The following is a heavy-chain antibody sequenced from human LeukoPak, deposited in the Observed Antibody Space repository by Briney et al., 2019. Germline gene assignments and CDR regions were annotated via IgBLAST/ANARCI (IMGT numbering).Heavy chain of an antibody. CDR2: ISWNSGSI. Sequence: GGSLRLSCAASGFTFDDYAMHWVRQAPGKGLEWVSGISWNSGSIGYADSVKGRFTISRDNAKNSLYLQMNSLRAEDMALYYCAKSAETDDFWSGYPKGAFDYWGQGTLVTVSS. CDR3: AKSAETDDFWSGYPKGAFDY. CDR1: GFTFDDYA. D-gene: IGHD3-3*01. V-gene: IGHV3-9*03. J-gene: IGHJ4*02.